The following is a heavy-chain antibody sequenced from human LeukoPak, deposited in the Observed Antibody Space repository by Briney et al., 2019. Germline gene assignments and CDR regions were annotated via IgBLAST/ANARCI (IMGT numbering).Heavy chain of an antibody. D-gene: IGHD2-2*01. J-gene: IGHJ3*01. CDR1: GFTVSSNF. V-gene: IGHV3-53*01. CDR3: ARVRCSSTSCYGAFDV. CDR2: IYSGGST. Sequence: PGGSLRLSCAASGFTVSSNFMSWVRQAPGKGLEWVSFIYSGGSTYYADSVKGRFTFSRDNSKNTLYLQMNSLRAEDTAVYYCARVRCSSTSCYGAFDVWGQGTMVTVSS.